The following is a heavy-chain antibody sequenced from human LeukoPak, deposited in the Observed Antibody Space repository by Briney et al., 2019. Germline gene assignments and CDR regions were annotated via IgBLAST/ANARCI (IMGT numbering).Heavy chain of an antibody. Sequence: GGPLRLSCAASGFTFSSYSMNWVRRAPGKGLEWVSSISSSSYIYYADSVKGRFTISRDNAKNSLYLQMNSLRAEDTAVYYCARGTLLAGWFFDYWGQGTLVTVSS. D-gene: IGHD6-19*01. V-gene: IGHV3-21*01. CDR3: ARGTLLAGWFFDY. CDR1: GFTFSSYS. J-gene: IGHJ4*02. CDR2: ISSSSYI.